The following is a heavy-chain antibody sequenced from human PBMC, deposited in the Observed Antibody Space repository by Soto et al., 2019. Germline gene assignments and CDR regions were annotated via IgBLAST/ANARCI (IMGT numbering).Heavy chain of an antibody. Sequence: GSLILCWAASGFTFSSDGIHWVRQAPGKGLERGAVISYDGSNKYYADSVKGRFTIARDNCKDSVYLQMTRLRTEDMAVYYCVKDHPILEVWGQGTTVTVSS. J-gene: IGHJ6*02. CDR3: VKDHPILEV. CDR1: GFTFSSDG. D-gene: IGHD3-3*01. CDR2: ISYDGSNK. V-gene: IGHV3-30*18.